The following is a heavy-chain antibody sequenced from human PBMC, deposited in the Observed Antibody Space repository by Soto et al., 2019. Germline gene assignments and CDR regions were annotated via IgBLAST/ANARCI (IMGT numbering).Heavy chain of an antibody. CDR2: IYYSGST. CDR1: GGSVSSGSYY. CDR3: ARDRLTGTTHWFDP. Sequence: PSETLSLTCTVSGGSVSSGSYYWSWIRQPPGKGLEWIGYIYYSGSTNYNTSLKSRVTISVDTSKNQFYLKLSSVTAADTAVYYCARDRLTGTTHWFDPWGQGTLVTVS. J-gene: IGHJ5*02. D-gene: IGHD1-20*01. V-gene: IGHV4-61*01.